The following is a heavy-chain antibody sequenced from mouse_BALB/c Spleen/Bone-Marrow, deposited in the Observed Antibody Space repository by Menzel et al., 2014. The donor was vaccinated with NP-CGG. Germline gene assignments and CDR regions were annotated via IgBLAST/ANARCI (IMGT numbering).Heavy chain of an antibody. CDR3: ASYFGSSCYFDV. V-gene: IGHV1-18*01. CDR2: INPYNGGT. Sequence: EVKLMESGPELVKPGASMKISCKASGYSFTGYTMNWVKQSHGKNLEWIGLINPYNGGTTYNQKFKGKATLTVDKSSSTAYMELLSLTSEDTAVYYCASYFGSSCYFDVWGAGTTATVSS. J-gene: IGHJ1*01. D-gene: IGHD1-1*01. CDR1: GYSFTGYT.